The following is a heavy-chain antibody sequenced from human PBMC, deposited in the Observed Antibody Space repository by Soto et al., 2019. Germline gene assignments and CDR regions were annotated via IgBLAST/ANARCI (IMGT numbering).Heavy chain of an antibody. D-gene: IGHD3-10*01. V-gene: IGHV4-59*01. CDR2: IYYGGST. CDR1: GGSISSYY. CDR3: ARDYGSGSYLGFDP. J-gene: IGHJ5*02. Sequence: SETLSLTCTVSGGSISSYYWSWIRQPPGKGLEWIGYIYYGGSTNYNPSLKSRVTISVDTSKNQFSLKLSSVTAADTAVYYCARDYGSGSYLGFDPWGQGTLVTVT.